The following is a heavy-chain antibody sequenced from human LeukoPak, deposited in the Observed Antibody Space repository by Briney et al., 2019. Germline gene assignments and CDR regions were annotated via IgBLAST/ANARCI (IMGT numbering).Heavy chain of an antibody. J-gene: IGHJ4*02. V-gene: IGHV3-30*18. D-gene: IGHD4-17*01. Sequence: PGGSLRLSCVGSGFTFSDYAIHWVRQAPGKGLEWVAVASHDEVGKQFADSVKGRFTLSRDNSRDSVHLQMNRLRDGDTGVYFCAKDRGYGEHEPFESWGQGSLVTVSS. CDR2: ASHDEVGK. CDR3: AKDRGYGEHEPFES. CDR1: GFTFSDYA.